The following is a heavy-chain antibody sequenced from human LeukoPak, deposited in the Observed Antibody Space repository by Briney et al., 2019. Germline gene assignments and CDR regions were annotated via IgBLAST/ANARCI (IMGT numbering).Heavy chain of an antibody. CDR1: GGTFSSYA. CDR2: IIPIFGTA. J-gene: IGHJ6*03. V-gene: IGHV1-69*01. CDR3: ARAVDSSSWLGDYYYYYMDV. D-gene: IGHD6-13*01. Sequence: GSSVKLSCKASGGTFSSYAISWVRQAPGQGLEWMGGIIPIFGTANYAQKFQGRVTITADESTSTAYMELSSLRSEDTAVYYCARAVDSSSWLGDYYYYYMDVWGKGTTVTVSS.